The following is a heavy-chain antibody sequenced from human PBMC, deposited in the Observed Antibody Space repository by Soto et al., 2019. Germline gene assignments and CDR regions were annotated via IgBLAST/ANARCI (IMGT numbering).Heavy chain of an antibody. Sequence: ASVKVSCKASGYTFTSYGISWVRQAPGQGLEWMGRIIPILGIANYAQKFQGRVTITADKSTSTAYMELSSLRSEDTAVYYCARQLYGDYLEHYYDSSGYERYYYGMDVWGQGTTVTVSS. V-gene: IGHV1-69*04. D-gene: IGHD3-22*01. CDR2: IIPILGIA. J-gene: IGHJ6*02. CDR3: ARQLYGDYLEHYYDSSGYERYYYGMDV. CDR1: GYTFTSYG.